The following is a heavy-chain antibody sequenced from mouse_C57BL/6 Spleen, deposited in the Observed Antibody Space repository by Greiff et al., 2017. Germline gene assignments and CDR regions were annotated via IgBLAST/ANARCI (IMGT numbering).Heavy chain of an antibody. CDR3: TRRNYSNSFDV. Sequence: QVQLKESGAELVRPGASVTLSCKASGYTFTDYEMHWVKQTPVHGLEWIGAIDPETGGTAYNQKFKGKAILTADKSSSTAYMELRSLTSEDSAVYYCTRRNYSNSFDVWGTGTTVTVSS. CDR1: GYTFTDYE. V-gene: IGHV1-15*01. J-gene: IGHJ1*03. CDR2: IDPETGGT. D-gene: IGHD2-5*01.